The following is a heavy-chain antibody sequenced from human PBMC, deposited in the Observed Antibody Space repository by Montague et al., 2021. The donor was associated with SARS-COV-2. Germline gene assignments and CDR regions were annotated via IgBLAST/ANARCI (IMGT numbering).Heavy chain of an antibody. CDR2: TYHRSKWDS. CDR3: ASSGITLTGLDAFDI. D-gene: IGHD3-9*01. Sequence: SGDSVSSKSVAWNWIRQSPSRGLEWLGRTYHRSKWDSDYAESVKRRLVITPDTSKNQVSLQLNSVIPEDTAVYFCASSGITLTGLDAFDIWGQGTMVTVSS. J-gene: IGHJ3*02. V-gene: IGHV6-1*01. CDR1: GDSVSSKSVA.